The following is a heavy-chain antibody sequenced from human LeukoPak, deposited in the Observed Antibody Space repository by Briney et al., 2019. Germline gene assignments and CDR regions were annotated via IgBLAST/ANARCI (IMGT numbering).Heavy chain of an antibody. J-gene: IGHJ4*02. CDR3: GNAPRDYYFGSGSMGSYFDY. V-gene: IGHV3-30-3*01. CDR1: GFTFSSYA. CDR2: ISNDGSNK. D-gene: IGHD3-10*01. Sequence: AGGSLRLSCAASGFTFSSYAMQWVRQAPRKGLEWVAVISNDGSNKYYADSVKGRFTISRDDSKNTLYVHMNSLRAEDTPVYCCGNAPRDYYFGSGSMGSYFDYWGQGTLVTVSS.